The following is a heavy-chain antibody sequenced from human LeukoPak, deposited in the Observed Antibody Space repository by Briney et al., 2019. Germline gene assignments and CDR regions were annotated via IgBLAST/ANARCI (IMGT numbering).Heavy chain of an antibody. J-gene: IGHJ4*02. D-gene: IGHD5-18*01. V-gene: IGHV3-30*18. Sequence: GGSLRLSCAASGFTFSNYGMHWVRQAPGKGLDWVAVISHYGSEKRSPDSAKGRFSISRDNSKNTLDLQMNSMRVEDTGVYYCAKDLREYSSVGGLIDYWGQGILVTVSS. CDR2: ISHYGSEK. CDR1: GFTFSNYG. CDR3: AKDLREYSSVGGLIDY.